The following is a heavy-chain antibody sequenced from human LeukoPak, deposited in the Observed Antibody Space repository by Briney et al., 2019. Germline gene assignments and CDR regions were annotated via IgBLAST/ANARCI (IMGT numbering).Heavy chain of an antibody. CDR2: IGTAGDT. D-gene: IGHD3-22*01. J-gene: IGHJ4*02. V-gene: IGHV3-13*01. CDR1: GFTFSSYD. Sequence: PGGSLRLSCAASGFTFSSYDMHWVRQATGKGLEWVSAIGTAGDTYYPGSVKGRFTISRENAKNSLYLQMNSLRAGDTAVYYCARGGTKDSSGYYLARDLDYWGQGTLVTVSS. CDR3: ARGGTKDSSGYYLARDLDY.